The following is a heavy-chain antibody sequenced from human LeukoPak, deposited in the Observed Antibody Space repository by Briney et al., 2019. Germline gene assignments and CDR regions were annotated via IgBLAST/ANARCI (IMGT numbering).Heavy chain of an antibody. D-gene: IGHD1-26*01. CDR2: IGVSGTTT. Sequence: GGSLRLSCEASRFSFSTYAMSWVRQAPGKGLEWVSGIGVSGTTTYYTDSVKGRFTISRANSKNTLYLQMSSLGVEDTALYYCVKDQVLVGRVFFDSWGQGTLVTVSS. V-gene: IGHV3-23*01. CDR3: VKDQVLVGRVFFDS. CDR1: RFSFSTYA. J-gene: IGHJ4*02.